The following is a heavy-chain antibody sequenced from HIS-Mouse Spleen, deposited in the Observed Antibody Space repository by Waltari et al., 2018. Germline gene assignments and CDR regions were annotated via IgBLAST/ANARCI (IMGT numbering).Heavy chain of an antibody. Sequence: EVQLLDSGGGLVQPGGSLRFPCAASGFAFSFYPLTGARQAPGKGLEWVSDISGSGGSTYYADSVKGRFTISRDNSKNTLYLQMNSLRAEDTAVYYCAKEFGRVGATNYWGQGTLVTVSS. D-gene: IGHD1-26*01. CDR3: AKEFGRVGATNY. J-gene: IGHJ4*02. V-gene: IGHV3-23*01. CDR1: GFAFSFYP. CDR2: ISGSGGST.